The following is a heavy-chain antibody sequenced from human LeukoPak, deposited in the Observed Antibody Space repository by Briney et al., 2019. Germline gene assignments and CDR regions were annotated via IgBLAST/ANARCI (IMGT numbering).Heavy chain of an antibody. CDR3: ARDLYYASSGGALHI. CDR1: GYTSTNYY. CDR2: INPSGGST. J-gene: IGHJ3*02. D-gene: IGHD3-22*01. Sequence: GASVNVSFKASGYTSTNYYMNWVRQAPGQGLGWMGMINPSGGSTSYAQKFQGRGTMTGDTSTSTVYMELSSLRSEDTAIYYCARDLYYASSGGALHIWGQGTLFTVSS. V-gene: IGHV1-46*01.